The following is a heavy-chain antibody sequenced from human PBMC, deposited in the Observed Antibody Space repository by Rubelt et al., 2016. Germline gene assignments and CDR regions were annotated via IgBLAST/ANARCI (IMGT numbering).Heavy chain of an antibody. V-gene: IGHV3-30*18. Sequence: KGLGWVAVISYDGSNKHYADSVKGRFTISRDNSKNTLYLQMNSLRAEDTAVYYCAKDRGEAYCSSTSCYSNWFDPWGQGTLVTVSS. CDR2: ISYDGSNK. J-gene: IGHJ5*02. D-gene: IGHD2-2*01. CDR3: AKDRGEAYCSSTSCYSNWFDP.